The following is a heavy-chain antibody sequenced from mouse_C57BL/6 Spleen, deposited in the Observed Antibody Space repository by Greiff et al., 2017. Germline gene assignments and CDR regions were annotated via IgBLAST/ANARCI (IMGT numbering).Heavy chain of an antibody. CDR2: IDPSDSYT. J-gene: IGHJ3*01. Sequence: VQLQQPGAELVKPGASVKLSCKASGYTFTSYWMQWVKQRPGQGLEWIGEIDPSDSYTNYNQKFKGKATLTVDTSSSTAYMQLSSLTSEDSAVYYCARSGGSSYGAWFAYWGQGTLVTVSA. CDR3: ARSGGSSYGAWFAY. CDR1: GYTFTSYW. D-gene: IGHD1-1*01. V-gene: IGHV1-50*01.